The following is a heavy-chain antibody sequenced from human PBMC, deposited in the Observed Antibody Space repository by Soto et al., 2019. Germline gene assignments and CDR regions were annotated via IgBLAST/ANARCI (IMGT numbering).Heavy chain of an antibody. J-gene: IGHJ6*02. CDR2: ISYDGSKK. CDR1: GFTFSSYG. D-gene: IGHD3-22*01. Sequence: PGGSLRLSCAASGFTFSSYGMHWVRQAPGKGLEWVAVISYDGSKKYYADSVKGRFTISRDNSKNTLYLQMNSLGAEDTAVYYCAKVKVNYYYGMDIWGQGTTVTVSS. V-gene: IGHV3-30*18. CDR3: AKVKVNYYYGMDI.